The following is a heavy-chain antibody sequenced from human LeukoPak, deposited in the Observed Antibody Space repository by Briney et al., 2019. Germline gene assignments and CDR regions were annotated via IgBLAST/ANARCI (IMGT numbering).Heavy chain of an antibody. J-gene: IGHJ4*02. CDR1: GFTFSSYW. V-gene: IGHV3-7*01. CDR2: IKQDGSEK. D-gene: IGHD3-3*01. Sequence: PGGSLRLSCAASGFTFSSYWMSWVRQAPGKGLEWVANIKQDGSEKYYVDSVKGRFTISRDNAKNSLNLQMNSLRAEDTAVYYCARDFWSGYFDFDYWGQGTLVTVSS. CDR3: ARDFWSGYFDFDY.